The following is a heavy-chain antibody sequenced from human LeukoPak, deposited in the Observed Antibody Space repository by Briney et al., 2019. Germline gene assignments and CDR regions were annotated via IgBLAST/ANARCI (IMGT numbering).Heavy chain of an antibody. D-gene: IGHD1-26*01. J-gene: IGHJ4*02. CDR3: ARGFNGLDSKVGEN. Sequence: GGSLRLSCAVSGFTFSDHYMDWVRQAPGKGLEWVGRIRNKAKGYTTEYAASVKGRFTISRDDSKNSLYLQMNSLKTKDTAVYYCARGFNGLDSKVGENWGQGTLVTVSS. V-gene: IGHV3-72*01. CDR2: IRNKAKGYTT. CDR1: GFTFSDHY.